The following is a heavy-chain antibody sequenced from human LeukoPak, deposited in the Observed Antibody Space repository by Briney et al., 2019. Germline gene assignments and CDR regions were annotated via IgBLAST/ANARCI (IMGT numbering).Heavy chain of an antibody. CDR2: IYYSGSA. CDR3: ARDSTGVGNLDDAFDI. Sequence: SETLTLTCTVSGGSISSGGYYWTWIRQHPGKGLEWIGYIYYSGSAYYNPSLKSRVTISVDTSKNQFSLKLSSVTAADTAVYYCARDSTGVGNLDDAFDIWGQGTMVTVSS. J-gene: IGHJ3*02. D-gene: IGHD1-26*01. CDR1: GGSISSGGYY. V-gene: IGHV4-31*03.